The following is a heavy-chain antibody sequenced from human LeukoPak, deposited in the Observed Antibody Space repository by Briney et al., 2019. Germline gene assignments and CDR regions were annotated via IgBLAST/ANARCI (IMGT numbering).Heavy chain of an antibody. CDR1: GGTFSSYA. CDR2: IIPIFGTA. J-gene: IGHJ4*02. V-gene: IGHV1-69*05. CDR3: ARGGGYSYGPTPFDY. D-gene: IGHD5-18*01. Sequence: SVKVSCKASGGTFSSYAISWVRQAPGQGLEWMGGIIPIFGTANYAQKFQGRVTITTDESTSTAYMELSSLRSEDTAVYYCARGGGYSYGPTPFDYWGQGTLVTVSS.